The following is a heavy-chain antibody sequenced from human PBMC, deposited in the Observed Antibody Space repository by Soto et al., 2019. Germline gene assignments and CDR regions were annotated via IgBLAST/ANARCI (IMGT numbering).Heavy chain of an antibody. CDR2: IWYDGSNK. J-gene: IGHJ4*02. V-gene: IGHV3-33*01. D-gene: IGHD2-2*01. Sequence: GGSLRLSCAASGFTFSGYGMHWVRQAPGKGLEWVAVIWYDGSNKYYADSVKGRFTISRDNSKNTLYLQMNSLRAEDTAVYYCAREIVVARGASYFDYWGPGTLVTVSS. CDR3: AREIVVARGASYFDY. CDR1: GFTFSGYG.